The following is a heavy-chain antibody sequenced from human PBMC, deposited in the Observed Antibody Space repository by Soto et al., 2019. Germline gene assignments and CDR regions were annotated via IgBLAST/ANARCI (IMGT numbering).Heavy chain of an antibody. V-gene: IGHV1-69*13. J-gene: IGHJ6*02. CDR2: IIPIFGTA. CDR3: ARDRRHNWNYPYYYYGMDV. Sequence: ASVKVSCKASGGTFSSYAISWVRQAPGQGLEWMGGIIPIFGTANYAQKFQGRVTITADESTSTAYMELSSLRSEDTAVYYCARDRRHNWNYPYYYYGMDVWGQGTTVTVSS. CDR1: GGTFSSYA. D-gene: IGHD1-7*01.